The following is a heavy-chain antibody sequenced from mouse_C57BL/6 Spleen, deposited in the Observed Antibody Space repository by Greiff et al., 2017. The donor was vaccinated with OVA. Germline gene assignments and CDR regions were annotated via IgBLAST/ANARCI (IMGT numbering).Heavy chain of an antibody. CDR2: ISGGGGNT. CDR3: ARQGYYGNYLGYFDY. CDR1: GFTFSSYT. Sequence: DVHLVESGGGLVKPGGSLKLSCAASGFTFSSYTMSWVRQTPEKRLEWVATISGGGGNTYYPDSVKGRFTISRDNAKNTLYLQMSSLRSEDTALYYCARQGYYGNYLGYFDYWGQGTTLTVSS. V-gene: IGHV5-9*01. D-gene: IGHD2-1*01. J-gene: IGHJ2*01.